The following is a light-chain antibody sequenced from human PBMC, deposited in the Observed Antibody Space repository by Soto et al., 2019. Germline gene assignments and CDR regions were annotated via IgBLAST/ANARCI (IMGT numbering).Light chain of an antibody. CDR1: SSNIGAGYD. CDR2: GNS. J-gene: IGLJ3*02. Sequence: QSVLTQPHSVSGAPGQRVTISCTGSSSNIGAGYDVHWYQQLPGTAPKLLIYGNSNRPSGVPDRFSGSKSGTSASLAITGLQAEDEADYYCQSYDSSLSGSRVFGGGTKVTV. CDR3: QSYDSSLSGSRV. V-gene: IGLV1-40*01.